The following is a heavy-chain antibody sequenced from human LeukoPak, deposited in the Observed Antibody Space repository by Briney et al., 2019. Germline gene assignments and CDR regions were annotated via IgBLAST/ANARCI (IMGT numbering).Heavy chain of an antibody. Sequence: ASVKVSCKASGYTFSSYGISWVRQAPGQGLEWMGWISAYNGNTNCAQKLQGRVTMTTDTSTSTAYMELRSLRSDDTAVYYCARGSLVGATGPNFDYWGQGTLVTVSS. V-gene: IGHV1-18*01. J-gene: IGHJ4*02. CDR3: ARGSLVGATGPNFDY. CDR1: GYTFSSYG. CDR2: ISAYNGNT. D-gene: IGHD1-26*01.